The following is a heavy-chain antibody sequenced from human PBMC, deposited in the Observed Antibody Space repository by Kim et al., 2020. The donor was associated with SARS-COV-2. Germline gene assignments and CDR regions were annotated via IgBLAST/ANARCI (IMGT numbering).Heavy chain of an antibody. Sequence: GGSLRLSCAASGFTFSNAWMSWVHQAPGKGLEWVGRIKSKTDGGTTDYAAPVKGRFTISRDDSKNTLYLQMNSLKTEDTAVYYCTTERNGYVSWWYFDLWGRGTLVTVSS. CDR3: TTERNGYVSWWYFDL. V-gene: IGHV3-15*01. D-gene: IGHD5-12*01. J-gene: IGHJ2*01. CDR1: GFTFSNAW. CDR2: IKSKTDGGTT.